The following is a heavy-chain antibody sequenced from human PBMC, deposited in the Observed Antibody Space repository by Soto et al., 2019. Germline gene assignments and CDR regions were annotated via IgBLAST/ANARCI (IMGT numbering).Heavy chain of an antibody. CDR2: IYYSGST. Sequence: QVQLQESGPGLVKPSQTLSLTCTVSGGSISSGGYYWSWIRQHPGKGLEWIGYIYYSGSTYYNPSLKRPVTISVDTSKNQFSLKLSSVTAADTAVYYCARVVSAMVRGVIGGSNWFDPWGQGTLVTVSS. V-gene: IGHV4-31*01. D-gene: IGHD3-10*01. CDR1: GGSISSGGYY. J-gene: IGHJ5*02. CDR3: ARVVSAMVRGVIGGSNWFDP.